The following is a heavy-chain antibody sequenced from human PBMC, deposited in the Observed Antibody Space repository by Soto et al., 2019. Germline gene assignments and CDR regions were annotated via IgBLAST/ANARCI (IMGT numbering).Heavy chain of an antibody. D-gene: IGHD4-17*01. CDR1: GFTFSSYG. V-gene: IGHV3-33*01. CDR2: IRYDGSNK. Sequence: QVQLVESGGGVVQPGRSLRLSCAASGFTFSSYGMHWVRQAPGKGLEWVAVIRYDGSNKYYADSVKGRFTISRDNSKNTLYLQMNSLRAEDTAVYYCARDPHPTTVTLKMLDYWGQGTLVTVSS. J-gene: IGHJ4*02. CDR3: ARDPHPTTVTLKMLDY.